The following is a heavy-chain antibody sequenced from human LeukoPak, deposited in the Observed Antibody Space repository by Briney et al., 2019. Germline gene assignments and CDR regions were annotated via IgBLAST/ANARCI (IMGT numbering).Heavy chain of an antibody. D-gene: IGHD3-9*01. V-gene: IGHV3-30-3*01. J-gene: IGHJ4*02. Sequence: GGSLRLSCAASGFTFSSYAMHWVRQAPGKGLEWVAVISYDGSNKYYADSVKGRFTISRDNSKNSLYLQMNSLRAEDTAVYYCAREGDYDILTGAPPPDDYYFDYWGQGTLVTVSS. CDR3: AREGDYDILTGAPPPDDYYFDY. CDR1: GFTFSSYA. CDR2: ISYDGSNK.